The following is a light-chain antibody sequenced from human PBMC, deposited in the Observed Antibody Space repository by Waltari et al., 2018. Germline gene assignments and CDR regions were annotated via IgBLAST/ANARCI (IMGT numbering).Light chain of an antibody. Sequence: QSAPTQPPSASGSPGQSGTISCTGTSSDVGGYNYHTWYQQHPGKAPKLMIYEVSKRPSGVPDRFSGSKSGNTASLTVSGLQAEDEADYYCSSYAGSNNWVFGGGTKLTVL. CDR1: SSDVGGYNY. CDR3: SSYAGSNNWV. CDR2: EVS. V-gene: IGLV2-8*01. J-gene: IGLJ3*02.